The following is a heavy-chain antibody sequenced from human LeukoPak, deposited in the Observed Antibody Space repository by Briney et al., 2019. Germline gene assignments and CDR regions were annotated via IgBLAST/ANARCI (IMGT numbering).Heavy chain of an antibody. CDR2: ISSSSSYI. D-gene: IGHD6-19*01. Sequence: GGSLRLSCAASGFTFSSYSMNWVRQAPGKGLEWVSSISSSSSYIYYADSVKGRFTISRDNAKNSLYLQMNSLRAEDTAVYYCARVVVAGNYYYMDVWGKGTTVTVSS. J-gene: IGHJ6*03. CDR3: ARVVVAGNYYYMDV. CDR1: GFTFSSYS. V-gene: IGHV3-21*01.